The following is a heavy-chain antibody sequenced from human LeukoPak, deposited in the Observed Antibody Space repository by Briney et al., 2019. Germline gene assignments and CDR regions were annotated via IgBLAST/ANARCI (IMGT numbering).Heavy chain of an antibody. CDR3: ARHVGYGNNWFDP. J-gene: IGHJ5*02. V-gene: IGHV4-59*08. Sequence: SETLSLTCNVSGGSISSYYWSWIRQPPGKGLEWIGYIYYSGSTNYNPSLKSRVTISVDTSKNQFSLKLRSLTAADTAVYYCARHVGYGNNWFDPWGQGTLVTVSS. D-gene: IGHD5-18*01. CDR2: IYYSGST. CDR1: GGSISSYY.